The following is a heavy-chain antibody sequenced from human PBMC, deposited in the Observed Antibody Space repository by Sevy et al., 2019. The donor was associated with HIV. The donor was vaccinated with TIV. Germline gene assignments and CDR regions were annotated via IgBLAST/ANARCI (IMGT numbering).Heavy chain of an antibody. V-gene: IGHV3-23*01. CDR2: ISGSGGLT. CDR3: AKPNWNFRADWFDT. Sequence: GGSLRLSCKVTGLTSGAFAMGWVGQTPGKGLEWISSISGSGGLTHYEDSVKGRFTISRDKSKGTVDLEMNSLRGDDTAVYYCAKPNWNFRADWFDTWGQGTLVTVSS. J-gene: IGHJ5*02. D-gene: IGHD1-7*01. CDR1: GLTSGAFA.